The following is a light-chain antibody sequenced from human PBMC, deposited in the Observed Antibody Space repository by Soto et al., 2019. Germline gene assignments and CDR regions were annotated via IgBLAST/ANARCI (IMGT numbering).Light chain of an antibody. CDR2: GAS. CDR1: QSVSSSY. J-gene: IGKJ3*01. V-gene: IGKV3-20*01. Sequence: EIVLTQSPGTLSLSLGERATLSCRASQSVSSSYLGWYQQKPGQAPRLLIYGASSRATGIPDRFSGSGSGPDFTLTISRLEPEDFAVSYCQQYGRSFSFTFGPGTKVDIK. CDR3: QQYGRSFSFT.